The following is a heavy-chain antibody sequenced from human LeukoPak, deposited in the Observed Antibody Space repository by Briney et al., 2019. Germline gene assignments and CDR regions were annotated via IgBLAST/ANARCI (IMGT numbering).Heavy chain of an antibody. CDR3: ARAPSEIGGYYPEYFRH. D-gene: IGHD3-22*01. J-gene: IGHJ1*01. V-gene: IGHV3-74*01. CDR2: IKSDGST. Sequence: GGSLRLCCAAGGFTFSSYWMHWVRHAPGEGLVWGSRIKSDGSTNYADSVKGRFTISRDNATNTVSLQMNSLRAEDTGVYYCARAPSEIGGYYPEYFRHWGQGTLVTVSS. CDR1: GFTFSSYW.